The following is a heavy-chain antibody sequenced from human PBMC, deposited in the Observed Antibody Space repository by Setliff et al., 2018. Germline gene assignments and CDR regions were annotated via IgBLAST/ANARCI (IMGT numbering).Heavy chain of an antibody. Sequence: WVRQPPGKGLEWIGRIHYSGTTYYNASLKSRVTMSVDTSKNQFSLNLSSVTAADTAVYYCARMSGFQYIDVWDKGTTVTVSS. J-gene: IGHJ6*03. D-gene: IGHD3-3*01. CDR3: ARMSGFQYIDV. CDR2: IHYSGTT. V-gene: IGHV4-39*01.